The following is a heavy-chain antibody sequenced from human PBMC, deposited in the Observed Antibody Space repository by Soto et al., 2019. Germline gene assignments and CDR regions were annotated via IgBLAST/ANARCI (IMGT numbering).Heavy chain of an antibody. J-gene: IGHJ4*02. D-gene: IGHD3-22*01. V-gene: IGHV4-30-4*08. CDR3: ARGSSGYRYFDY. CDR1: GGSISSGDYY. CDR2: IYYSGST. Sequence: SETLSLTCTVSGGSISSGDYYWSWIRQPPGKGLEWIGYIYYSGSTYYNPSLKSRVTISVDTSKNQFSLKLSSVTAADTAVYYCARGSSGYRYFDYWGQGTLVSVSS.